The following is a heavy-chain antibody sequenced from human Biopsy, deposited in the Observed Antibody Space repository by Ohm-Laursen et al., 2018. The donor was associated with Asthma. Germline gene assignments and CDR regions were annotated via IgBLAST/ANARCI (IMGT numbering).Heavy chain of an antibody. CDR3: ARAEPRVEFSYFDN. V-gene: IGHV2-5*01. Sequence: TQTLTLTCTFSGFSLSKRGVGVGWIRLPPREAPDWLALIYWNGDTHYNPALRSRLTITKDTSRKQVVLAMSNVDTVDTGTYFCARAEPRVEFSYFDNWGLGTLVYVSS. CDR1: GFSLSKRGVG. CDR2: IYWNGDT. J-gene: IGHJ4*01. D-gene: IGHD1-14*01.